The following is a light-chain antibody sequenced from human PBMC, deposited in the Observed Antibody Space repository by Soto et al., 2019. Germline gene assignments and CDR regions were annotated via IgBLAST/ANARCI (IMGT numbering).Light chain of an antibody. J-gene: IGLJ3*02. CDR1: SSDVGSFNY. V-gene: IGLV2-14*01. CDR3: SSYTSSSTWV. CDR2: DVS. Sequence: QSVLTQPASVSGSPGQSITISCTGTSSDVGSFNYVSWYQQHPGKAPKLMIYDVSNRPSGLFNRFSGSKSGNTASLTISGLQSEDEAEYYCSSYTSSSTWVFGGGTKLTVL.